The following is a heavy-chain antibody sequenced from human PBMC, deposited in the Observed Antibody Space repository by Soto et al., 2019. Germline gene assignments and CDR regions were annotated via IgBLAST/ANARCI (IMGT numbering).Heavy chain of an antibody. Sequence: QVQLVESGGGVVQPGRSLRLSCAASGFTFSSYGMHWVRQAPGKGLEWVAVIWYDGSNKYYADSVKGRFTISRDNSKNPLYLQMNSLRAEDTPVYYCATLSDSSGYYQYYFDYWGQGPLVTVSS. J-gene: IGHJ4*02. CDR2: IWYDGSNK. CDR1: GFTFSSYG. D-gene: IGHD3-22*01. CDR3: ATLSDSSGYYQYYFDY. V-gene: IGHV3-33*01.